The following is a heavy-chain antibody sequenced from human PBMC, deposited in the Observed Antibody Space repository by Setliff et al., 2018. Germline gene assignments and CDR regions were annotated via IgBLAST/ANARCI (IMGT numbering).Heavy chain of an antibody. CDR2: ISIYTGNA. J-gene: IGHJ4*02. CDR1: GYTFSDYG. D-gene: IGHD2-8*01. Sequence: ASVKVSCKASGYTFSDYGITWVRQAPGQGLEWMRWISIYTGNAYYAHKLQGRVTMTTDTSTDTAYLELRGLTSDDTAVYYCSGLVRYCSKTTCQTASGAELWGQGTLVTVSS. CDR3: SGLVRYCSKTTCQTASGAEL. V-gene: IGHV1-18*01.